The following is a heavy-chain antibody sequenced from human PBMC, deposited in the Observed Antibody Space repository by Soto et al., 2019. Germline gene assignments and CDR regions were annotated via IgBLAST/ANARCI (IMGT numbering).Heavy chain of an antibody. CDR3: ARDRANYDFWSGPYYYGMDV. V-gene: IGHV4-59*01. Sequence: SETLSLTCTVSGGSISSYYWSWIQQPPGKGLEWIGYIYYSGSTNYNPSLKSRVTISVDTSKNQFSLKLSSVTAADTAVYYCARDRANYDFWSGPYYYGMDVWGQGTTVTVSS. D-gene: IGHD3-3*01. CDR2: IYYSGST. CDR1: GGSISSYY. J-gene: IGHJ6*02.